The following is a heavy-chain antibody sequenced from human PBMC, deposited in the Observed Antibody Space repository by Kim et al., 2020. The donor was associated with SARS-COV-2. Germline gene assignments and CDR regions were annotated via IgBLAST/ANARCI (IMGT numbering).Heavy chain of an antibody. D-gene: IGHD1-26*01. CDR2: IYYSGST. CDR1: GGSISSYY. J-gene: IGHJ4*02. CDR3: ARETSVGAPPYYFDY. Sequence: SETLSLTCTVSGGSISSYYWSWIRQPPGKGLEWIGYIYYSGSTNYNPSLKSRVTISVDTSKNQFSLKLSSVTAADTAVYYCARETSVGAPPYYFDYWGQGTLVTVSS. V-gene: IGHV4-59*13.